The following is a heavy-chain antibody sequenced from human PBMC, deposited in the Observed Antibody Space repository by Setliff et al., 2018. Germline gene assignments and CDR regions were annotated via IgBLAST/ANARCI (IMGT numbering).Heavy chain of an antibody. D-gene: IGHD1-26*01. Sequence: VASVKVSCKASGYTFTSYAMHWVRQAPGQRLEWMGWINAGNGNTKYSQKFQGRVTITRDTSASTAYMELSSLRSEDTAVYYCARDSGDVVPFDYWGQGTLVTVSS. CDR1: GYTFTSYA. CDR3: ARDSGDVVPFDY. V-gene: IGHV1-3*01. CDR2: INAGNGNT. J-gene: IGHJ4*02.